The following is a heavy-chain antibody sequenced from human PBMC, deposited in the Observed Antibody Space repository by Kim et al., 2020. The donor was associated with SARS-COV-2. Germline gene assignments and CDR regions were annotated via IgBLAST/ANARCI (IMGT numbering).Heavy chain of an antibody. Sequence: FADVGKGRFTISRDNSKRTLYLQMNSLRAEDAGVYYCAGGAKSNGHLLEYWGQGTLVTVSS. CDR3: AGGAKSNGHLLEY. V-gene: IGHV3-74*01. D-gene: IGHD1-1*01. J-gene: IGHJ4*02.